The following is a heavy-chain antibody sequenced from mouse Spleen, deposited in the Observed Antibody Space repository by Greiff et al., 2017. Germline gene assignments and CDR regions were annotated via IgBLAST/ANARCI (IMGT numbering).Heavy chain of an antibody. CDR1: GFTFSDYY. V-gene: IGHV5-12*01. CDR2: ISNGGGST. D-gene: IGHD2-4*01. Sequence: EVKVEESGGGLVQPGGSLKLSCAASGFTFSDYYMYWVRQTPEKRLEWVAYISNGGGSTYYPDTVKGRFTISRDNAKNTLYLQMSRLKSEDTAMYYCASLYYDYDRFYAMDYWGQGTSVTVSS. J-gene: IGHJ4*01. CDR3: ASLYYDYDRFYAMDY.